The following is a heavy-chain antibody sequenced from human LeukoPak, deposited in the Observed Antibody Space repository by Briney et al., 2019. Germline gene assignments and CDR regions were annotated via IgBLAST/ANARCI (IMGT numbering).Heavy chain of an antibody. CDR2: IYFTGTT. D-gene: IGHD2-2*01. V-gene: IGHV4-39*01. CDR1: SGSISSARHY. CDR3: ARHTEFVPAALHNFDY. J-gene: IGHJ4*02. Sequence: NPSETLSLTRTVSSGSISSARHYWGWIRQPPGKGLEWIGSIYFTGTTYYNPSLRSRVTMSVDTSKNQFTLNLSSVTAADTAVYFCARHTEFVPAALHNFDYWGQGTLVTVSS.